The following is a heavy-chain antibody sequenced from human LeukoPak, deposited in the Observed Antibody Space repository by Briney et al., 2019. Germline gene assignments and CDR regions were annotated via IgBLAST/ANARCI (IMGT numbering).Heavy chain of an antibody. CDR3: ARVGYYDFWSGYYPYYYYYMDV. V-gene: IGHV3-20*04. CDR2: INWNGGST. J-gene: IGHJ6*03. D-gene: IGHD3-3*01. CDR1: GFTFDDYG. Sequence: GGSLRLSCAASGFTFDDYGMSWVRPAPGKGLEWVSGINWNGGSTGYAASVKGRFTISRDNAKNSLYLQMNSLRAEDTALYYCARVGYYDFWSGYYPYYYYYMDVWGKGTTVTVSS.